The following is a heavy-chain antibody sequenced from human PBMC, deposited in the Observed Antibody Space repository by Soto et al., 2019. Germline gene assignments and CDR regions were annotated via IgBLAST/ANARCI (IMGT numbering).Heavy chain of an antibody. CDR3: ARHGGYCSSTSCYTGGYYYYYGMDV. CDR2: IYYSGST. J-gene: IGHJ6*02. V-gene: IGHV4-39*01. D-gene: IGHD2-2*02. Sequence: SETLSLTCTVSGGSISSSSYYWGCMRQPPGKGLEWIGSIYYSGSTYYNPSLKSRVTISVDTSKNQFSLKLSSVTAADTAVYYCARHGGYCSSTSCYTGGYYYYYGMDVWGQGTTVTVSS. CDR1: GGSISSSSYY.